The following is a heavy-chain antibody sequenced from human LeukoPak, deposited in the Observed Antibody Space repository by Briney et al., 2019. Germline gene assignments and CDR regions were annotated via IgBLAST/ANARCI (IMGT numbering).Heavy chain of an antibody. V-gene: IGHV3-33*06. J-gene: IGHJ4*02. CDR2: IWYDGSNK. Sequence: GGSLRLSCAASGFTFSSYGMHWVRQAPGKGLEWVAVIWYDGSNKYYADSVKGRFTISRDNSRNTLYLQMNSLRAEDTAVYYCAKSLTTVTRAFDYWGQGTLVTVSS. CDR3: AKSLTTVTRAFDY. D-gene: IGHD4-17*01. CDR1: GFTFSSYG.